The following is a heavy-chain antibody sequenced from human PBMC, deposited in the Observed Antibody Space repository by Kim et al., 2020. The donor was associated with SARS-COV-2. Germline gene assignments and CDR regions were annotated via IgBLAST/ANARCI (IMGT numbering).Heavy chain of an antibody. V-gene: IGHV4-39*01. Sequence: SETLSLTCSVSGASVSSENYYWGWIRQPPGKGLDWIANVFYTGSTYYNPSLKRRVIISVDTSKNQFSLELSFVTAADTAVYYCARRGFSSSPFDSWGLGTLVTVSS. CDR3: ARRGFSSSPFDS. J-gene: IGHJ4*02. CDR1: GASVSSENYY. D-gene: IGHD6-6*01. CDR2: VFYTGST.